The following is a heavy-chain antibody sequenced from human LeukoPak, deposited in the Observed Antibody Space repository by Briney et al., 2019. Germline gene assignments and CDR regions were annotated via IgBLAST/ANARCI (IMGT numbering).Heavy chain of an antibody. D-gene: IGHD3-10*01. CDR2: ISSSGSTI. V-gene: IGHV3-11*01. CDR1: GFTFSDYY. Sequence: PGGSLRLSCAASGFTFSDYYMSWIRQAPGKGLEWVSYISSSGSTIYYADSVKGRFTISRDNSKNTLYLQMNSLRAEDTAVYYCAKDRSNMVRGVPNPFDYWGQGTLVAVSS. CDR3: AKDRSNMVRGVPNPFDY. J-gene: IGHJ4*02.